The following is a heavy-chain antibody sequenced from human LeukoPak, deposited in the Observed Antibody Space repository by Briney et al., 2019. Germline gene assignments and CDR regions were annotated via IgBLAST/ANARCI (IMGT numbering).Heavy chain of an antibody. J-gene: IGHJ4*02. Sequence: SSETLSLTGTVSGGSISSISFRWAWIRQPPRKGLEWIGSIYYSGSTYYNPSLRSRVTISVDTSMNQFSLKLNSVTAADTAVYYCARLASTCTGGSCYQYYFDYWGQGTLVTVSS. CDR3: ARLASTCTGGSCYQYYFDY. D-gene: IGHD2-15*01. V-gene: IGHV4-39*01. CDR2: IYYSGST. CDR1: GGSISSISFR.